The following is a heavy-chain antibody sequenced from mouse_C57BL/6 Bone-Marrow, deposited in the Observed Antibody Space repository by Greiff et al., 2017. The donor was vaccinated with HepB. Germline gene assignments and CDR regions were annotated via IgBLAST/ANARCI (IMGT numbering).Heavy chain of an antibody. V-gene: IGHV14-4*01. CDR2: IDPENGDT. J-gene: IGHJ2*01. CDR1: GFNIKDDY. Sequence: EVQLQQSGAELVRPGASVKLSCTASGFNIKDDYMHWVKQRPEQGLEWIGWIDPENGDTEYASKFQGKATITADTSSNTAYLQLSSLTSEDTAVYYCTTDDYDGDYFDYWGQGTTLTVSS. CDR3: TTDDYDGDYFDY. D-gene: IGHD2-4*01.